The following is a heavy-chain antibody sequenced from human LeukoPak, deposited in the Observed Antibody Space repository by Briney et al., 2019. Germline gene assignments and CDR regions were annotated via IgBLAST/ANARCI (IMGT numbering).Heavy chain of an antibody. CDR2: IRSKAYGGTT. CDR1: GFTFSDYA. J-gene: IGHJ4*02. Sequence: SLRLSCVTSGFTFSDYAMSWFRQAPGKGLEWVGFIRSKAYGGTTEYAASVKGRFIISRDDSKSIAYLQMNSLKAEDTALYYCTRDLWSYWGEGTLVTVSS. D-gene: IGHD3-10*01. V-gene: IGHV3-49*03. CDR3: TRDLWSY.